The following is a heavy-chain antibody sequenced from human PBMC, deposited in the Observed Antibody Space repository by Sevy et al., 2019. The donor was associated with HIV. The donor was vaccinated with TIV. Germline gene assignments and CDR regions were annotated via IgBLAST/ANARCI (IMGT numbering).Heavy chain of an antibody. CDR1: GFTVSSNY. D-gene: IGHD6-19*01. CDR2: IYSGGRT. Sequence: GGSLRLSCAASGFTVSSNYMSWVRQAPGKGLEWVSVIYSGGRTYYADSVKGRFTISRDNSKNTLYLQMNGLRAEDTAVYYCASRIAVESGYDYWGQGALVTVSS. J-gene: IGHJ4*02. V-gene: IGHV3-53*01. CDR3: ASRIAVESGYDY.